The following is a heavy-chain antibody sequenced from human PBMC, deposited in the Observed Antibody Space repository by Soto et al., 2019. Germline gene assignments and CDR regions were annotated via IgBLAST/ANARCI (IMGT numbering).Heavy chain of an antibody. V-gene: IGHV2-5*01. J-gene: IGHJ4*02. CDR2: IYWNDDK. CDR1: GFSLSTSGVG. CDR3: AHRRYDILTGSRPLVN. Sequence: GSGPTLVNPTQTLTLTCTFSGFSLSTSGVGVGWIRQPPGKALEWLALIYWNDDKRYSPSLKSSLTITKDTSKNQVVLTMTNMDPVHTATYYCAHRRYDILTGSRPLVNSGQGTLVTVSS. D-gene: IGHD3-9*01.